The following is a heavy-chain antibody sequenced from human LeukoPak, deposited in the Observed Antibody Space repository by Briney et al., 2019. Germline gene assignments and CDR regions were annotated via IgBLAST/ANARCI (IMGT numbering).Heavy chain of an antibody. Sequence: GGSLRLSCAASGFTFSSYSMNWVRQAPGKGLEWVSSISSSSSYIYYADSVKGRFTISRDNAKNSLYLQMNSLRAEDTAVYYCARGRVVGLVRADFDYWGQGTLVTVSS. V-gene: IGHV3-21*01. J-gene: IGHJ4*02. CDR1: GFTFSSYS. D-gene: IGHD3-10*01. CDR3: ARGRVVGLVRADFDY. CDR2: ISSSSSYI.